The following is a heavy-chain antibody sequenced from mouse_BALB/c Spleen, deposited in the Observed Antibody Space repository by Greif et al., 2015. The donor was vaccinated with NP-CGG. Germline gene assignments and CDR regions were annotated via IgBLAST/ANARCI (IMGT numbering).Heavy chain of an antibody. CDR1: GYTFTSYW. V-gene: IGHV1S81*02. CDR2: INPSNGRT. CDR3: AIYDGYYYYAMDY. J-gene: IGHJ4*01. Sequence: QVQLQQSGAELVKPGASVKPSCKASGYTFTSYWMHWVKQRPGQGLEWIGEINPSNGRTNYNEKFKSKATLTVDKSSSTAYMQLSSLTSEDSAVYYCAIYDGYYYYAMDYWGQGTSVTVSS. D-gene: IGHD2-3*01.